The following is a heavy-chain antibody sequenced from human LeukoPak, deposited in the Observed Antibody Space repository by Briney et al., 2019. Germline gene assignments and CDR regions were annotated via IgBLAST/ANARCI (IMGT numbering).Heavy chain of an antibody. CDR1: GGSISSSNW. Sequence: LETLSLTCAVSGGSISSSNWWSWVRQPPGKGLEWIGEIYHSGSTNYNPSLKSRVTISVDKSKNQFSLKLSSVTAADTAVYYCAISTPLVPPFDYWGQGTLVTVSS. CDR3: AISTPLVPPFDY. V-gene: IGHV4-4*02. J-gene: IGHJ4*02. CDR2: IYHSGST. D-gene: IGHD6-6*01.